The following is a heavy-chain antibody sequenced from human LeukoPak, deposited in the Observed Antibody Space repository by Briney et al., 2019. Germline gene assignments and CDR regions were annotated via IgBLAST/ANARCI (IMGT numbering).Heavy chain of an antibody. V-gene: IGHV3-23*01. CDR3: AKDGRGSWPLDFDY. CDR2: ISGGGGST. CDR1: GFTFSSYA. D-gene: IGHD2-15*01. J-gene: IGHJ4*02. Sequence: PGGSLRPSCAASGFTFSSYAMSWVRQPPGKGLEWVSAISGGGGSTYYADSVKGRFTISRDNSKNTLYLQMNSLRAEDTAVYYCAKDGRGSWPLDFDYWGQGTLVTVSS.